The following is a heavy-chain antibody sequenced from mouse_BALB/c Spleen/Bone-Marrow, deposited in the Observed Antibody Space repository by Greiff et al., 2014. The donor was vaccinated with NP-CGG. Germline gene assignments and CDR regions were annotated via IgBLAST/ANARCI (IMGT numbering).Heavy chain of an antibody. Sequence: VQLKESGGGLVKPGGSLKLSCAASGFTFSGYAMSWVRQTPEKRLEWVASISSGGSTFYPDSVKGRFTISRDNARNILYLQMSSLRSEDTAMYYCARRKTTILTTFYWYFDVWAQGPRSPSPQ. CDR3: ARRKTTILTTFYWYFDV. D-gene: IGHD2-5*01. J-gene: IGHJ1*01. CDR1: GFTFSGYA. V-gene: IGHV5-6-5*01. CDR2: ISSGGST.